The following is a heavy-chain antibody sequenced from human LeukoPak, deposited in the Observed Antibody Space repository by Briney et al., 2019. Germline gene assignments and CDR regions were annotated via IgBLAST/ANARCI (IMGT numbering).Heavy chain of an antibody. CDR2: INHSGST. D-gene: IGHD3-10*01. CDR1: GGSFSGYY. Sequence: PSETLSLTCAVYGGSFSGYYWSWIRQPPGKGLEWIGEINHSGSTNYNPSLKCRVTISVDTSKNQFSLKLSSVTAADTAVYYCAFGVRGVIAIELWGQGTLVTVSS. J-gene: IGHJ4*02. V-gene: IGHV4-34*01. CDR3: AFGVRGVIAIEL.